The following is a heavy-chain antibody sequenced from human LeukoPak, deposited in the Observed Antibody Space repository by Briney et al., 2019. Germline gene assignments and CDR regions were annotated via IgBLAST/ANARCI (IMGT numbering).Heavy chain of an antibody. CDR3: ARVGDYCSGGSCYSGSLDY. CDR1: GFTFSDYY. CDR2: ISSSGGTI. Sequence: TGGSLRLSCAASGFTFSDYYMSWIRQAPGKGLEWVSYISSSGGTIYYADSVKGRFTISRDNAKNSLYLQMNSLRAEDTAVYYCARVGDYCSGGSCYSGSLDYWGQGNLVTVSS. J-gene: IGHJ4*02. V-gene: IGHV3-11*01. D-gene: IGHD2-15*01.